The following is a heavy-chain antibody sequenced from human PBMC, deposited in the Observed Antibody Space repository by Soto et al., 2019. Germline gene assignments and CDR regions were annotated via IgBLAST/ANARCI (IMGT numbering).Heavy chain of an antibody. J-gene: IGHJ6*02. V-gene: IGHV1-69*13. CDR2: IIPIFGTA. CDR1: GGTFSSYA. CDR3: AREMGYSSGWDHYYYYGMDV. D-gene: IGHD6-19*01. Sequence: ASVKVSCKASGGTFSSYAISWVRQAPGQGLEWMGGIIPIFGTANYAQKFQGRVTITADESTSTAYMELSSLRSEDTAVYYCAREMGYSSGWDHYYYYGMDVWGQGTTVTVSS.